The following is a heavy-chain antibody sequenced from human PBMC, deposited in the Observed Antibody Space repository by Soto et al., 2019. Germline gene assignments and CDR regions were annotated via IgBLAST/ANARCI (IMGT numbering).Heavy chain of an antibody. J-gene: IGHJ4*02. Sequence: QVQLVQSGAEVKKPGASVKVSCKASGYTFTSYAMHWVRQAPGQRLEWMGWINAGNGNTKYSQKFQGRVTITRDTSASTAYMELSSLRSEDTAVYYCARDQDFGATTYDYWGQGTLVTVSS. V-gene: IGHV1-3*01. CDR1: GYTFTSYA. CDR3: ARDQDFGATTYDY. D-gene: IGHD1-26*01. CDR2: INAGNGNT.